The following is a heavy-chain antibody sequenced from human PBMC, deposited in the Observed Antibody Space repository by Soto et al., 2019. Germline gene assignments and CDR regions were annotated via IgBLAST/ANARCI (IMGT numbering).Heavy chain of an antibody. Sequence: GGSLRLSCVASGFTFSSYALNCVRHAPGRGLEWVSAISGSGGTTYYADSVKGRFTISRDNSKNTLFLQMNSLRAEDAAIYYCAKSPKVPSTSFEYWGQGSLVTVSS. V-gene: IGHV3-23*01. D-gene: IGHD2-2*01. CDR1: GFTFSSYA. CDR2: ISGSGGTT. CDR3: AKSPKVPSTSFEY. J-gene: IGHJ4*02.